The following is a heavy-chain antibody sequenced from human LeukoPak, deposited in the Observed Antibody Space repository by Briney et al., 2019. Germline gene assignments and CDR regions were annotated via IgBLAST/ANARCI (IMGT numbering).Heavy chain of an antibody. Sequence: PGGSLRLSCAASGFTFSSYWMSWVRQAPGKGLEWVANIKKDGSPNYYVDSVKGRFTISRDNAKNSLYLQMNSLRAEDTAVYYCVRGVSISSSWYNDIWAKGQWSPSLQ. D-gene: IGHD6-13*01. V-gene: IGHV3-7*03. CDR2: IKKDGSPN. J-gene: IGHJ3*02. CDR3: VRGVSISSSWYNDI. CDR1: GFTFSSYW.